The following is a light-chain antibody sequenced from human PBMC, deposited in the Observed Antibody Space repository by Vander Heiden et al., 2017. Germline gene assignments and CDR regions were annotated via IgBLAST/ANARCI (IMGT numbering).Light chain of an antibody. J-gene: IGKJ1*01. Sequence: ENVLTQSPGTLSLSPGDTATRSCRASRNVNSHYLAWYQQRPGQAPRLLIYAASSRVPGIPDFALTITRLEPEDSAVYYCQQFGSGSWTFGQGTKVEI. CDR3: QQFGSGSWT. CDR1: RNVNSHY. V-gene: IGKV3-20*01. CDR2: AAS.